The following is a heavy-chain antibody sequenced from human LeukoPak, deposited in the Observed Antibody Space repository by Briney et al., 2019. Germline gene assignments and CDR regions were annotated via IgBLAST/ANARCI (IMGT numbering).Heavy chain of an antibody. D-gene: IGHD6-25*01. Sequence: GGSLGLSCVASGFSLSDHHMTWIRQAPGKGLEWVSYISGTGSRTYYGDAGKGRFTISRDNAKRLVDLQMNSLRADDTAIYYCARSTVTAAGALDYWGQGILVTVSS. V-gene: IGHV3-11*01. CDR1: GFSLSDHH. J-gene: IGHJ4*02. CDR3: ARSTVTAAGALDY. CDR2: ISGTGSRT.